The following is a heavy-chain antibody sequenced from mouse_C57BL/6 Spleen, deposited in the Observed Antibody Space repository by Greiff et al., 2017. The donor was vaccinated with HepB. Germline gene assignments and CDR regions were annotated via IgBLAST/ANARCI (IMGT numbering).Heavy chain of an antibody. CDR1: GYTFTDYN. Sequence: EVQLVESGPELVKPGASVKMSCKASGYTFTDYNMHWVKQSHGKSLEWIGYINPNNGGTSYNQKFKGKATLTVNKSSSTAYMELRSLTSEDSAVYYCARRRAFTTVEVAMDYWGQGTSVTVSS. CDR3: ARRRAFTTVEVAMDY. V-gene: IGHV1-22*01. D-gene: IGHD1-1*01. J-gene: IGHJ4*01. CDR2: INPNNGGT.